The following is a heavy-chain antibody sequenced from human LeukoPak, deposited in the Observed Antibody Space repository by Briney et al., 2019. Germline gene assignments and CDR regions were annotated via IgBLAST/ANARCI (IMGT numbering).Heavy chain of an antibody. CDR1: GYTFTGYY. V-gene: IGHV1-2*06. CDR3: ARAIAQQLVPFDY. D-gene: IGHD6-13*01. CDR2: INPNSGGT. J-gene: IGHJ4*02. Sequence: PGASVKVSCKASGYTFTGYYMHWVRQAPGQGLEWMGRINPNSGGTNYAQKFQGRVTMTRDTSISTAYMELSRLRSDDTAVYYCARAIAQQLVPFDYWGQGTLVTVSS.